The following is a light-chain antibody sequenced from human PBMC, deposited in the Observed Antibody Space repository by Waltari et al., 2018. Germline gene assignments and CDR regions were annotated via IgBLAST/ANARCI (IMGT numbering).Light chain of an antibody. Sequence: AAGQKVTIPCTGGSSNFGAGYDVHWYQQFPATSPKPLIFGNTNRPSVVPGRFSGSRSGTSASLAIAGLQSEDEAVYYCQSFDSSLSASVFGGGTKLTVL. J-gene: IGLJ2*01. CDR1: SSNFGAGYD. V-gene: IGLV1-40*01. CDR3: QSFDSSLSASV. CDR2: GNT.